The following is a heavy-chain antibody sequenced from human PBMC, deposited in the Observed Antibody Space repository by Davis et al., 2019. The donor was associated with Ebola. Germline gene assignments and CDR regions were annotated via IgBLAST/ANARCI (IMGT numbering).Heavy chain of an antibody. J-gene: IGHJ6*02. V-gene: IGHV3-7*01. D-gene: IGHD5-12*01. Sequence: GGSLRLSCAASGFTFSSYAMSWVRQAPGKGLEWVANIKQDGSEKYYVDSVKGRFTISRDNAKNSLYLQMNSLRAEDTAVYYCARDPLVATIGDYYYYYGMDVWGQGTTVTVSS. CDR3: ARDPLVATIGDYYYYYGMDV. CDR1: GFTFSSYA. CDR2: IKQDGSEK.